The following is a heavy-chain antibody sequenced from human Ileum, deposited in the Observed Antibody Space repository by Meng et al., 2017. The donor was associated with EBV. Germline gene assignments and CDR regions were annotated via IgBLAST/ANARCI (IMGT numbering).Heavy chain of an antibody. Sequence: QVQLQESVPGLVKLSQTLSLTCTVSGGSISSSNYYWSWIRQPPGKGLEWSGHIYNSGSTYYNPSLKSRITISVDTSKNQFSLKLSSVTAADTAVYYCARGQKGYFDLWGRGTLVTVSS. CDR2: IYNSGST. CDR3: ARGQKGYFDL. J-gene: IGHJ2*01. V-gene: IGHV4-30-4*01. CDR1: GGSISSSNYY.